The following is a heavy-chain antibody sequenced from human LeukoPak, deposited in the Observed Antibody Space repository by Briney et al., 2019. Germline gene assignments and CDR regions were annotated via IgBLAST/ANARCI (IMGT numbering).Heavy chain of an antibody. D-gene: IGHD6-19*01. Sequence: PGGSLRLSCAASGFTFSAYDIHWVRQAPGKGLEWVAVISHVGSDQYYADSLKGRFTISRDISKNTLFLQMNSLRAEDTAVYYCARSGHSSGWDNNRYFYSGMDVWGQGTTVTV. J-gene: IGHJ6*02. V-gene: IGHV3-30-3*01. CDR1: GFTFSAYD. CDR2: ISHVGSDQ. CDR3: ARSGHSSGWDNNRYFYSGMDV.